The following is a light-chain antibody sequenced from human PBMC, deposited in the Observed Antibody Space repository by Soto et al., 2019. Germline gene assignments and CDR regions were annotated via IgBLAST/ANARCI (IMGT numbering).Light chain of an antibody. CDR1: QSVSNNY. J-gene: IGKJ2*01. CDR2: GSS. CDR3: QQYGSSPPYT. Sequence: EVVLTQSPGTLYWSAGERATLSCRASQSVSNNYFAWYQQKPGQAPRLLIFGSSDRATGIPDRFSGSGSGTDFTLTISRLEPEDFAVYYCQQYGSSPPYTFGQGTKLEIK. V-gene: IGKV3-20*01.